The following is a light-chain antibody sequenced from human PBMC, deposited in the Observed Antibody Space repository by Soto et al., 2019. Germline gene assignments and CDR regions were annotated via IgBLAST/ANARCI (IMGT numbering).Light chain of an antibody. V-gene: IGKV3-20*01. CDR3: QHYESSPPSYT. Sequence: EIVLTQSPGTLSLSPGERPTLSCRASQSLTSTYLAWYQQKPGQAPRLLIYGASSRATGVPDRFSGSGSGTDFTITIRRLEPEDFAVYYCQHYESSPPSYTFGQGTKLEIK. CDR2: GAS. CDR1: QSLTSTY. J-gene: IGKJ2*01.